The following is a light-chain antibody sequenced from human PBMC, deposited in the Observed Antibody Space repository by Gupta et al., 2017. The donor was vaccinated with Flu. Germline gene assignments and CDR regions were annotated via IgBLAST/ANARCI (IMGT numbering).Light chain of an antibody. CDR3: CSYAGSSTPWV. CDR1: SSDVGSYNL. V-gene: IGLV2-23*01. CDR2: EGS. Sequence: QSALTQPASVSGSPGKSITLSCPGTSSDVGSYNLVPWYQQHPGKAPKLMIYEGSKRPSGVSNRFSGSKSGNTASLTISGLQAEDEADYYCCSYAGSSTPWVFGGGTKLTVL. J-gene: IGLJ3*02.